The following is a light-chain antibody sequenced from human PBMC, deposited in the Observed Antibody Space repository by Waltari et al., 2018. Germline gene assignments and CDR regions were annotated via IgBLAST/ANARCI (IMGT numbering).Light chain of an antibody. CDR3: MQALQTPPT. V-gene: IGKV2-28*01. CDR1: QSLLPSNGYHY. J-gene: IGKJ4*01. CDR2: LGS. Sequence: DIVMTQSRLSLPVTPGEPASISCRSSQSLLPSNGYHYLDWYLQKPGQSPQLLIYLGSNRASGVPDRFSGSGSGTEFTLKISRVEAEDVGVYYCMQALQTPPTFGGGTKVEIK.